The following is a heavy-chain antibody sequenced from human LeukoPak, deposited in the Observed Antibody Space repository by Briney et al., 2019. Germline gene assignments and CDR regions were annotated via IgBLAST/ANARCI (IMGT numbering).Heavy chain of an antibody. CDR1: GYRFSSNG. CDR3: ALDKWNAFDP. CDR2: VSTYNSDT. V-gene: IGHV1-18*01. J-gene: IGHJ5*02. Sequence: ASVKVSCKASGYRFSSNGISWVRQAPGQGLEWVGWVSTYNSDTNYAPRFQGRVTMTKDTSTSTVYMELRSLRTDDTAVYYCALDKWNAFDPWAKGTLVTVSS. D-gene: IGHD1-20*01.